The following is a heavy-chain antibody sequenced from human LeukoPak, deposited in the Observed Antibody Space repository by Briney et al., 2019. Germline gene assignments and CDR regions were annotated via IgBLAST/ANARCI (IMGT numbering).Heavy chain of an antibody. CDR2: INPNSGGT. V-gene: IGHV1-2*02. Sequence: ASVKVSCKASGYTFTSYYMHWVRQAPGQGLEWMGWINPNSGGTSYAQKFQSRVTMTRDTSISAAYMDLSSLRSDDTAVYYCARGGWVRGVITRNGLDYWGQGTLVTVSS. CDR3: ARGGWVRGVITRNGLDY. D-gene: IGHD3-10*01. CDR1: GYTFTSYY. J-gene: IGHJ4*02.